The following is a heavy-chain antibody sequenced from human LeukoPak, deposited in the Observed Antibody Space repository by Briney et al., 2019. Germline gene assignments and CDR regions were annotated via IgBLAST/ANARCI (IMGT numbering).Heavy chain of an antibody. CDR3: ARHGRGANYYDSSGYSKRRYYFDY. CDR2: INHSGST. D-gene: IGHD3-22*01. CDR1: GGSFSGYY. Sequence: SETLSLTCAVYGGSFSGYYWSWIRQPPGKGLEWIGEINHSGSTNYNPSLKSRVTISVDTSKNQFSLKLSSVTAADTAVYYCARHGRGANYYDSSGYSKRRYYFDYWGQGTLVTVSS. V-gene: IGHV4-34*01. J-gene: IGHJ4*02.